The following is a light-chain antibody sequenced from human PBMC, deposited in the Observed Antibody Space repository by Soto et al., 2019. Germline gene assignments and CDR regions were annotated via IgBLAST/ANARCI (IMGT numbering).Light chain of an antibody. Sequence: EIVLTQSPGTLSLSPVERATLSCMASQSVSSSYLAWYQQKPGQAPRLLIYGASSRATGIPDRFSGSGSGTDFTLTISRLESEDFAVYYCQQYGSSPSWTFGQGTKVDIK. CDR2: GAS. CDR1: QSVSSSY. J-gene: IGKJ1*01. CDR3: QQYGSSPSWT. V-gene: IGKV3-20*01.